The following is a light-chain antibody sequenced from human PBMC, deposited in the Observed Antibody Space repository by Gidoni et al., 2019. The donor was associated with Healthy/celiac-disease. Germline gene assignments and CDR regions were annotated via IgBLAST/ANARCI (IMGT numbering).Light chain of an antibody. CDR3: QQYYSTPLT. V-gene: IGKV4-1*01. J-gene: IGKJ4*01. CDR2: GAS. CDR1: QSFLSSSNNKNY. Sequence: DIVMTQPPDPLAVSLGERATINCKSSQSFLSSSNNKNYIAWYQQQPGQPPKLLIYGASTRASGVPDRFSGSGSGTDFTLTISSLQAEDLAVYYCQQYYSTPLTFGGGTKVEIK.